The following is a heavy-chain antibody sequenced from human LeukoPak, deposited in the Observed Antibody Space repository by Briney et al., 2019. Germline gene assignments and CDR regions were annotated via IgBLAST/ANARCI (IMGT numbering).Heavy chain of an antibody. D-gene: IGHD6-13*01. J-gene: IGHJ6*02. CDR2: ISSSSSYI. Sequence: GGSLRLSCAASGLTFSSYSMNWVRQAPGKGLEWVSSISSSSSYIYYADSVKGRFTISRDNAKNSLYLQMNSLRAEDTAVYYCAAAGDYYYYYGMDVWGQGTTVTVSS. CDR3: AAAGDYYYYYGMDV. CDR1: GLTFSSYS. V-gene: IGHV3-21*01.